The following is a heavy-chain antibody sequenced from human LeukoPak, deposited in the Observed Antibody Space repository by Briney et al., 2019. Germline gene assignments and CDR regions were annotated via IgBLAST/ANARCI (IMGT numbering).Heavy chain of an antibody. CDR1: GYSFTSYW. V-gene: IGHV5-51*01. CDR2: IYPGDSDT. D-gene: IGHD3-10*01. CDR3: ASSTTGDIANFDY. J-gene: IGHJ4*02. Sequence: GESLKISCKGSGYSFTSYWIGWVRQMPGKGLEWMGIIYPGDSDTRYSPSFQGQVTTSADKSISTAYLQWSSLKASDTAMYYCASSTTGDIANFDYWGQGTLDTVSS.